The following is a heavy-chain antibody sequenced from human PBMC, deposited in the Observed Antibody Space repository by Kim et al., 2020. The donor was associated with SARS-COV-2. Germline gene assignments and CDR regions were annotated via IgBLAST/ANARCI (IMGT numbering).Heavy chain of an antibody. CDR2: IYYSGST. J-gene: IGHJ6*03. CDR1: GGSISSYY. D-gene: IGHD3-10*01. V-gene: IGHV4-59*01. Sequence: SETLSLTCTVSGGSISSYYWSWIRQPPGKGLESIGYIYYSGSTNYNPSLKSRVTISVDTSKNQFSLKLSSVTAAETAVYYCARVSLWFGEVNYYYYMDVWGKGTTVTVSS. CDR3: ARVSLWFGEVNYYYYMDV.